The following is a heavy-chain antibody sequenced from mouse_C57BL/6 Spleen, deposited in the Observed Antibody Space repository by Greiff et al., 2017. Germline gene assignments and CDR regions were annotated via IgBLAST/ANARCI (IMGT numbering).Heavy chain of an antibody. Sequence: QVQLQQPGTVLVKPGASVKLSCKASGYTFTSYWMHWVKQRPGQGLEWIGNINPSNGGTNYNEKFKSKATLTVDTSSSTAYMQLSSLTSEDSAVYFCARSWTHCGYASYWCQSTTLTVSS. D-gene: IGHD2-2*01. V-gene: IGHV1-53*01. CDR2: INPSNGGT. CDR3: ARSWTHCGYASY. J-gene: IGHJ2*01. CDR1: GYTFTSYW.